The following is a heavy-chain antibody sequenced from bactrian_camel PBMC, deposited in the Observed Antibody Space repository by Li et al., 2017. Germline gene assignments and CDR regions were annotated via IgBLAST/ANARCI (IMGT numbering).Heavy chain of an antibody. D-gene: IGHD3*01. J-gene: IGHJ4*01. CDR2: VDGDRWT. CDR3: AAGDIYVDQPRL. V-gene: IGHV3S53*01. Sequence: HVQLVESGGGSVQTGGFLTLSCAVSGSGYSGVCMAWFRQAPGKEREGVAAVDGDRWTRYADSVKGRFTISRDNAKNTVYLQMSSLKPEDTAVYYCAAGDIYVDQPRLRGQGTQVTVST. CDR1: GSGYSGVC.